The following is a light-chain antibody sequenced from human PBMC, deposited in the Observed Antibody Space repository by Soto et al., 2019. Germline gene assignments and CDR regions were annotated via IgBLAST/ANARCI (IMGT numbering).Light chain of an antibody. CDR1: SSNIGAYNF. CDR2: DVN. CDR3: TSWTTSTTMI. Sequence: QSALTQPASVSGSPGQSITISCTGTSSNIGAYNFVSWYQPHPGKAPKLMLYDVNIRPSGVSNRFSGSKSGNTASLTISGLQAADEADYYCTSWTTSTTMIFGGGTKVTV. J-gene: IGLJ2*01. V-gene: IGLV2-14*03.